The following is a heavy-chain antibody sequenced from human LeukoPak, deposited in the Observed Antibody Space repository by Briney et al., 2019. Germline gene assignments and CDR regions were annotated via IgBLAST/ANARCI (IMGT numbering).Heavy chain of an antibody. CDR2: IYYDGST. V-gene: IGHV4-59*01. CDR3: ASRLYTSGWGMDV. D-gene: IGHD6-19*01. CDR1: GDSISKYY. Sequence: PSEPLSLTFTVFGDSISKYYWTWIRQPPGKGLEWRGYIYYDGSTTSSPSLKSRVTISADTSKNQFSLRLSSVTAADTAVYYCASRLYTSGWGMDVWGKGTTVTVSS. J-gene: IGHJ6*03.